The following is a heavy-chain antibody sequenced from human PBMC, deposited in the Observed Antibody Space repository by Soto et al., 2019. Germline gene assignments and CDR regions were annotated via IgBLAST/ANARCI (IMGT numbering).Heavy chain of an antibody. V-gene: IGHV4-59*01. D-gene: IGHD6-19*01. J-gene: IGHJ4*02. CDR3: ARGVDGQWADY. CDR1: GGSFGISY. Sequence: QLQLQESGPGLVKPSEPLSLTCTVSGGSFGISYWGWFRRPPGKGLVWIGYIYYSGSTNYNPSLKSRVTILVDTSKNQFSLKPSSVTAADTAVYFCARGVDGQWADYWGQGTLVTVTS. CDR2: IYYSGST.